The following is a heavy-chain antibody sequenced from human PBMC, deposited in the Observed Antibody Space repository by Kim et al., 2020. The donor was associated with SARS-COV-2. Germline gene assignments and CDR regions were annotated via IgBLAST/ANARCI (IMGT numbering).Heavy chain of an antibody. CDR2: ISYDGSNK. CDR3: AKEGEYQLLYGSCYLDY. V-gene: IGHV3-30*18. Sequence: GGSLRLSCAASGFTFSSYGMHWVRQAPGKGLEWVAAISYDGSNKYYADSVKGRFTISRDNSKNTLYLQMNSLRAEDTAVYYCAKEGEYQLLYGSCYLDYLGQETLVTVSS. CDR1: GFTFSSYG. J-gene: IGHJ4*02. D-gene: IGHD2-2*02.